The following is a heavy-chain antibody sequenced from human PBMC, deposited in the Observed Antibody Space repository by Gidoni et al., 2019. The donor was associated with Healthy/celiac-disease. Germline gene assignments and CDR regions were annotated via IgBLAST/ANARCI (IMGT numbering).Heavy chain of an antibody. V-gene: IGHV3-30*04. CDR1: GFTFSSYA. CDR3: ARDGRVISYYYGMDV. Sequence: QVQLVESGGGVVQPGRSLRLSCAAPGFTFSSYAMHWVRQAPGKGLEWVAVISYDGSNKYYADSVKGRFTISRDNSKNTLYLQMNSLRAEDTAVYYCARDGRVISYYYGMDVWGQGTTVTVSS. CDR2: ISYDGSNK. D-gene: IGHD3-22*01. J-gene: IGHJ6*02.